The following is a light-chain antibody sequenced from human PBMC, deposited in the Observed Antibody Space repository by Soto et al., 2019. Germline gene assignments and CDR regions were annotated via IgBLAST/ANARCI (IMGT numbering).Light chain of an antibody. CDR1: QDISSW. J-gene: IGKJ3*01. CDR3: QQANSFPPT. CDR2: AAS. Sequence: DIQMTQSPSSVSASVGDRVTIICRASQDISSWLAWYQHKPGKAPKLLIYAASSLQSGVPSRFSGSGSGTDFTLTISSLQPEDFATYYCQQANSFPPTFGPGTKVDIK. V-gene: IGKV1D-12*01.